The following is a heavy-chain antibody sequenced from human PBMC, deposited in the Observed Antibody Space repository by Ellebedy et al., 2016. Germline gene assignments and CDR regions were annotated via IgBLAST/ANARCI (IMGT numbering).Heavy chain of an antibody. CDR2: IYSGGTT. Sequence: SETLSLTCTVSGGSISSTSYYWGWIRQSPGKGLEWIGSIYSGGTTYYNPSLKRRVTISVDTSKNHFSLKLTSVTAADTAVYYCATPFGIGGSNWFDPWGQGTLVTVSS. V-gene: IGHV4-39*02. J-gene: IGHJ5*02. CDR1: GGSISSTSYY. D-gene: IGHD1-26*01. CDR3: ATPFGIGGSNWFDP.